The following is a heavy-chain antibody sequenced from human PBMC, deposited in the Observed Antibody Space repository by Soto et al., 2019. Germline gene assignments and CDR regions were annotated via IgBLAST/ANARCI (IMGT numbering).Heavy chain of an antibody. Sequence: SVKVSCKASGGTLSSYAISWVRQAPGQGLEWMGGIIPIFGTANYAQKFQGRVTITADESTSTAYMELSSLRSEDTAVYYCASSSPPTVTAYYFDYWGQGTLVTVSS. CDR1: GGTLSSYA. CDR3: ASSSPPTVTAYYFDY. V-gene: IGHV1-69*13. CDR2: IIPIFGTA. J-gene: IGHJ4*02. D-gene: IGHD4-17*01.